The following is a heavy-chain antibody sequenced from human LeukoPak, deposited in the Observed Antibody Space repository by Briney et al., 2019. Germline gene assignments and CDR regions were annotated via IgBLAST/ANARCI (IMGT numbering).Heavy chain of an antibody. V-gene: IGHV3-30-3*01. J-gene: IGHJ4*02. D-gene: IGHD3-3*01. CDR2: ISYDGSNK. CDR3: ARDDDFWSGYYSNFDY. Sequence: GGSLRLSCAASGFTFSSYAMHWVRQAPGKGLEWVAVISYDGSNKYYADSVKGRFTISRDNSKNTLYLQMNSLRAEDTAVYYCARDDDFWSGYYSNFDYWGQGTLVTVSS. CDR1: GFTFSSYA.